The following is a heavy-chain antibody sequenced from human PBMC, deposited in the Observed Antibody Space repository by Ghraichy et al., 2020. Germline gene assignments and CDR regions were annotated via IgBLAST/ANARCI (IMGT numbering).Heavy chain of an antibody. CDR1: GGSISSGGYY. CDR2: IYYSGST. CDR3: ARLYYGSGSYYKSIYYFDY. V-gene: IGHV4-31*03. D-gene: IGHD3-10*01. Sequence: SETLSLTCTVSGGSISSGGYYWSWIRQHPGKGLEWIGYIYYSGSTYYNPSLKSRVTISVDTSKNQFSLKLSSVTAADTAVYYCARLYYGSGSYYKSIYYFDYWGQGTLVTVSS. J-gene: IGHJ4*02.